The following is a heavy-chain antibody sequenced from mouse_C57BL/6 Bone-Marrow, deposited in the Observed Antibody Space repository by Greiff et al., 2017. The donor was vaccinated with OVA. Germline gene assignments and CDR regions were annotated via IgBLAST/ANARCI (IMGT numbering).Heavy chain of an antibody. D-gene: IGHD1-1*01. J-gene: IGHJ2*01. CDR1: GSSLSTSNMG. CDR2: IWWNDDK. CDR3: AQMRGYYGSRFHYLDY. V-gene: IGHV8-5*01. Sequence: QVTLKESGPGILQPSQTLSLTCSFSGSSLSTSNMGIGWIRQPSGKGLEWLAHIWWNDDKYYNPSLKCRLTISKDTSNSQVCFKITSVDTADTATYYCAQMRGYYGSRFHYLDYWGQGTTLTVSS.